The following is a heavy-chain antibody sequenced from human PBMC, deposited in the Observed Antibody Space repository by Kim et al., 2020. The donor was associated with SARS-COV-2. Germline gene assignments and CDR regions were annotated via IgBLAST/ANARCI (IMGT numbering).Heavy chain of an antibody. D-gene: IGHD3-10*01. V-gene: IGHV3-30*01. J-gene: IGHJ4*02. Sequence: YAASVKGRLTISRDNSKNTLYLQMNSLRAEDTAVYYCARDGSGSYYNVGDYWGQGTLVTVSS. CDR3: ARDGSGSYYNVGDY.